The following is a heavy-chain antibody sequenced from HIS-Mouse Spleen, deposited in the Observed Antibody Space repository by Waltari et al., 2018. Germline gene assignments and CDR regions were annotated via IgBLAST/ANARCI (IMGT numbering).Heavy chain of an antibody. V-gene: IGHV4-31*03. CDR3: ARSPYYDFWSGYSDNWFDP. D-gene: IGHD3-3*01. Sequence: QVQLQESGPGLVKPSQTLSLTCTVSGGSISSGGYYWSWISQHPGKGLEWIGYSYYSGSTYDNPSLKSRVTISVDTSKNQFSLKLSALTAADTAVYYCARSPYYDFWSGYSDNWFDPWGQGTLVTVSS. CDR2: SYYSGST. CDR1: GGSISSGGYY. J-gene: IGHJ5*02.